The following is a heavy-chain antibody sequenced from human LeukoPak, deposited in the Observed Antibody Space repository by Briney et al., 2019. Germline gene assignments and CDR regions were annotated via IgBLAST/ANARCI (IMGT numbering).Heavy chain of an antibody. D-gene: IGHD2-15*01. J-gene: IGHJ5*02. CDR2: INSDGSST. Sequence: GGSLRLSCAASGFTFSSYWMHWVRHAPGKGLVWVSRINSDGSSTIYADCVKGRFTISRDNAKNTLYLQMNSLRAEDTAVYYCARDRPYCSGGSCYPRGWFDPWGQGTLVTVSS. CDR3: ARDRPYCSGGSCYPRGWFDP. V-gene: IGHV3-74*01. CDR1: GFTFSSYW.